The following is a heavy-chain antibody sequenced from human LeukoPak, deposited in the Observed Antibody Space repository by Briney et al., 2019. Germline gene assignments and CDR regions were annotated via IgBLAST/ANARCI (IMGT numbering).Heavy chain of an antibody. CDR2: ITGGAGST. V-gene: IGHV3-23*01. CDR1: GFTFSSYA. D-gene: IGHD6-19*01. CDR3: AKYRAVAGTDYYYGMDV. Sequence: GGSLRLSCAASGFTFSSYAMTWVRQAPGKGLEWVSSITGGAGSTYYADSVKGRFTISRDSSKNTLYLQMNSLRAEDTAVYYCAKYRAVAGTDYYYGMDVWGQGTTVTVSS. J-gene: IGHJ6*02.